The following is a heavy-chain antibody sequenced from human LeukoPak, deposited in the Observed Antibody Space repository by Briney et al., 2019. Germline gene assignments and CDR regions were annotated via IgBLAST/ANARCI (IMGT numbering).Heavy chain of an antibody. CDR2: VSWKSDTV. CDR3: AKSGKDGLLWFGELVSNYYYMDV. D-gene: IGHD3-10*01. Sequence: PGGSLRLSCAASGFIFDDYAMHWVRQAPGKGLEWVSRVSWKSDTVGYADSVKGRFTISRDNAKNSLYLQMNGLRAEDTALYYCAKSGKDGLLWFGELVSNYYYMDVWGKGTTVTVSS. V-gene: IGHV3-9*01. CDR1: GFIFDDYA. J-gene: IGHJ6*03.